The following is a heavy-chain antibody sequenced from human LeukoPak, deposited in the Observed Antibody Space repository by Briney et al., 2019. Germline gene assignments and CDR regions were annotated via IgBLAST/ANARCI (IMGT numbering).Heavy chain of an antibody. CDR1: GFTVSSNY. CDR3: ARAPSRNYPDY. V-gene: IGHV3-53*01. CDR2: MYSGGST. J-gene: IGHJ4*02. Sequence: GGSLRLSCAASGFTVSSNYMSWVRQAPGRGLEWVSVMYSGGSTYYADSVKGRFTISRDNSKNTLYLQMNSLRAEDTAVYYCARAPSRNYPDYWGQGTLVTVSS. D-gene: IGHD5-24*01.